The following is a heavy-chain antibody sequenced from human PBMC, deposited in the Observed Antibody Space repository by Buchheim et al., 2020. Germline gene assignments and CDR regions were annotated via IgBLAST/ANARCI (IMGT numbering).Heavy chain of an antibody. CDR2: ISYDGSNK. CDR3: ARVFWYFDY. Sequence: QVQLVESGGGVVQPGRSLRLSCAASGFTFSSYAMHWVRQAPGKGLEWVAVISYDGSNKYYADSVKGRFTISRDNSKNTLYLQMNSLRAEDTAVYYCARVFWYFDYWGQGTL. V-gene: IGHV3-30*04. D-gene: IGHD3-9*01. CDR1: GFTFSSYA. J-gene: IGHJ4*02.